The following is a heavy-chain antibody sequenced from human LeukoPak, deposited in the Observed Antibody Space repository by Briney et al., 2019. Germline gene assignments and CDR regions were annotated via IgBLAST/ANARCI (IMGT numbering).Heavy chain of an antibody. J-gene: IGHJ5*02. CDR2: INPNSGGT. V-gene: IGHV1-2*02. D-gene: IGHD3-3*01. Sequence: ASVKVSFKASGYTFTVYYMHWVRQAPGQGLEWMGWINPNSGGTNYAQKFQGRVTMTRDTSISTAYMELSRLRSDDTAVYYCALLEWSPTWDWFDPWGQGTLVTVSS. CDR1: GYTFTVYY. CDR3: ALLEWSPTWDWFDP.